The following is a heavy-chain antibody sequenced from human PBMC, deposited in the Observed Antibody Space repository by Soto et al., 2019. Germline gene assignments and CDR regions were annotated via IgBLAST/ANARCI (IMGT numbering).Heavy chain of an antibody. D-gene: IGHD3-16*01. CDR2: IYPDNSDT. CDR3: ARFGGPGLSHNWFDS. J-gene: IGHJ5*01. Sequence: PGESLKISCEGSGYMFYGYWIGWVRQMPGKGLEWMGLIYPDNSDTRYSPSFQGQVTLSADKSINTAFLQWSTLKASDTAFYYCARFGGPGLSHNWFDSWGQGTLVTVSS. V-gene: IGHV5-51*01. CDR1: GYMFYGYW.